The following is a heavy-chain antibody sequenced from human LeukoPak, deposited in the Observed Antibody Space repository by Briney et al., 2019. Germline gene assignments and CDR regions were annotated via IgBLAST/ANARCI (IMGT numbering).Heavy chain of an antibody. CDR2: IYHSGST. CDR1: GYSISSGYY. J-gene: IGHJ4*02. Sequence: SETLSLTCTVSGYSISSGYYWGWIRQPPGKGLEWIGSIYHSGSTYYNPSLKSRVTISVDTSKNQFSLKLSSATAADTAVYYCARTTVTTSLDYWGQGTLVTVSS. D-gene: IGHD4-11*01. V-gene: IGHV4-38-2*02. CDR3: ARTTVTTSLDY.